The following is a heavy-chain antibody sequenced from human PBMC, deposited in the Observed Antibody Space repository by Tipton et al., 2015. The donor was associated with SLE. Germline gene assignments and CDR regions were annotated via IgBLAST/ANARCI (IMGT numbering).Heavy chain of an antibody. CDR3: AKDRYYDSSGYHIDY. Sequence: SLRLSCAASGFTFSDYYMSWIRQAPGKGLEWVSYISSSSSYTNYADSVKGRFTISRDNSKNTLYLQMNSLRAEDTAVYYCAKDRYYDSSGYHIDYWGQGTLVTVPS. V-gene: IGHV3-11*06. J-gene: IGHJ4*02. D-gene: IGHD3-22*01. CDR1: GFTFSDYY. CDR2: ISSSSSYT.